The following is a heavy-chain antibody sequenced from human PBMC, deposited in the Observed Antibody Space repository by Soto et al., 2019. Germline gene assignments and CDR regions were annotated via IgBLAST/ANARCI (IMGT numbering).Heavy chain of an antibody. CDR1: GFTVSGNY. D-gene: IGHD2-8*01. CDR2: IYSGGST. J-gene: IGHJ3*01. Sequence: EVQLVESGGDLVQPGGSLRLSCEASGFTVSGNYMTWVRQAPGKGLEWVSIIYSGGSTHYGESAKGRFTISRDNPKNAIFLQMNSLRAEDTAVYYCATMLSGAMFAFDDWGQGTLVTVSS. V-gene: IGHV3-66*01. CDR3: ATMLSGAMFAFDD.